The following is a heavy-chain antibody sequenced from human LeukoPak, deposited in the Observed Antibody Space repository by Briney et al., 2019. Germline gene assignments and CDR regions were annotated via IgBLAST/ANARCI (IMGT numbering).Heavy chain of an antibody. D-gene: IGHD3-22*01. J-gene: IGHJ3*02. V-gene: IGHV3-7*01. CDR2: IKQDGSEK. CDR1: GFTFSSYW. CDR3: ARDRSYDSGAFDI. Sequence: PGGSLRLSCAASGFTFSSYWMSWVRQAPGKGLEWVANIKQDGSEKYYVDSVKGRFTISRENAKNSLYLQMNSLRAEDTAVYYCARDRSYDSGAFDIWGQGTIVTVSS.